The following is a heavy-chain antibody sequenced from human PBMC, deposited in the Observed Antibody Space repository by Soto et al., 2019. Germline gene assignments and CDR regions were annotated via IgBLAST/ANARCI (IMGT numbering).Heavy chain of an antibody. D-gene: IGHD2-2*01. Sequence: ASVKVSCKASGYTFTSYGISWVRQAPGQGLEWMGWISAYNGNTNYAQKLQGRVTMTTDTSTSTAYMELRSLRSDDTAVYYCAVGGCSSTSCYGGRYYDYYYMDVWGKGTTVTVSS. J-gene: IGHJ6*03. CDR3: AVGGCSSTSCYGGRYYDYYYMDV. CDR1: GYTFTSYG. V-gene: IGHV1-18*01. CDR2: ISAYNGNT.